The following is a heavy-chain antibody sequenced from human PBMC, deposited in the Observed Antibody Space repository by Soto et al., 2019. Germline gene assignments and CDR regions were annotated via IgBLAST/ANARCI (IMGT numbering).Heavy chain of an antibody. CDR1: GFTFSSYN. CDR3: ARESRYYDILTGYDYYYGMDV. D-gene: IGHD3-9*01. Sequence: PGGSLRLSCAASGFTFSSYNMNWVRQAPGKGLEWVSSISGSGGSTYYADSVKGRFTISRDNSKNTLYLQMNSLRAEDTALYYCARESRYYDILTGYDYYYGMDVWGQGTTVTVSS. V-gene: IGHV3-23*01. CDR2: ISGSGGST. J-gene: IGHJ6*02.